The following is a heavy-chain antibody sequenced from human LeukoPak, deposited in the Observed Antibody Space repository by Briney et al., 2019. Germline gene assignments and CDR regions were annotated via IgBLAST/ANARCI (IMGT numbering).Heavy chain of an antibody. V-gene: IGHV3-49*04. CDR1: GFTFSSYA. CDR3: TRHDYSNYGLYYYYYYGMDV. D-gene: IGHD4-11*01. Sequence: GGSLRLSCAASGFTFSSYAMSWVRQAPGKGLEWVGFIRSKAYGGTTEYAASVKGRFTISRDDSKSIAYLQMNSLKTEDTAVYYCTRHDYSNYGLYYYYYYGMDVWGQGTTVTVSS. J-gene: IGHJ6*02. CDR2: IRSKAYGGTT.